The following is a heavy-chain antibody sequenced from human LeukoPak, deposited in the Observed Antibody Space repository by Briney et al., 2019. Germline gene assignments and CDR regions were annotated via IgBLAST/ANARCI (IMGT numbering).Heavy chain of an antibody. CDR3: AREASYSSTWYDY. D-gene: IGHD6-13*01. V-gene: IGHV4-59*01. CDR2: IYYSGTT. Sequence: SETLTLTCSASGGSIRSYYWSWIRQPPGKGLEWIGYIYYSGTTNYNPSLKSRVTISVDTSNNQFSLKLNSVTAEDTAVYYCAREASYSSTWYDYWGQGTLVTVSS. CDR1: GGSIRSYY. J-gene: IGHJ4*02.